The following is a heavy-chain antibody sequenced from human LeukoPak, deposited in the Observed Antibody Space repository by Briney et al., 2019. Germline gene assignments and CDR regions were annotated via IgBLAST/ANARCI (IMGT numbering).Heavy chain of an antibody. CDR1: GYTFTGYY. CDR2: INPNSGGT. D-gene: IGHD3-10*01. Sequence: ASVKVSCKASGYTFTGYYMHWVRQAPGQGLEWMGWINPNSGGTNYAQKFQGRVTMTRDTSISTAYMELSSLRSEDTAVYYCASITVVRGVIAAVDPWGQGTLVTVSS. CDR3: ASITVVRGVIAAVDP. V-gene: IGHV1-2*02. J-gene: IGHJ5*02.